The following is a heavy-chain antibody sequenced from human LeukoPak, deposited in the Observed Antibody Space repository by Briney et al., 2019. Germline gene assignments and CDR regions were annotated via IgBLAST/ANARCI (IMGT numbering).Heavy chain of an antibody. CDR3: ARSSEGRYYYDSRGFSYYYYYMDV. D-gene: IGHD3-22*01. CDR1: GGSISSYY. J-gene: IGHJ6*03. CDR2: IYYGGST. Sequence: SETLSLTCTVSGGSISSYYWSWIRQPPGKGLEWIGYIYYGGSTYYNPSLRSRVTISVDTSKNQFSLKLSSVTAADTAVYYCARSSEGRYYYDSRGFSYYYYYMDVWGKGTTVTISS. V-gene: IGHV4-59*01.